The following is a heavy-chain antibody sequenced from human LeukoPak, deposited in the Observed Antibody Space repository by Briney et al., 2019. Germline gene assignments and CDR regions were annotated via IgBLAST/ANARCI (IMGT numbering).Heavy chain of an antibody. CDR1: GYTFTSYG. D-gene: IGHD6-13*01. Sequence: ASVKVSCKASGYTFTSYGISWVRQAPGQGLEWMGWINPNSGGTNYAQNFQGRVTMTRDTSISTTYMELSGLRSDDTAVYYCAISAAGTYFDYWGQGTLVTVSS. V-gene: IGHV1-2*02. CDR3: AISAAGTYFDY. J-gene: IGHJ4*02. CDR2: INPNSGGT.